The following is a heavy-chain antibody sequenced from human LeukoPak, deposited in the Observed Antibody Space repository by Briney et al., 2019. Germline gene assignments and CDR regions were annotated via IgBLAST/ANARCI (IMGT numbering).Heavy chain of an antibody. CDR2: ISYDGSNK. J-gene: IGHJ6*02. V-gene: IGHV3-30-3*01. D-gene: IGHD6-19*01. CDR1: GLTVSSYF. Sequence: GGSLRLSCAASGLTVSSYFMSWVRQAPGKGLEWGAVISYDGSNKYYADSVKGRFTISRDNSKNTLYLQMNSLRAEDTAVYYCARSLNIAVAGFGMDVWGQGTTVTVSS. CDR3: ARSLNIAVAGFGMDV.